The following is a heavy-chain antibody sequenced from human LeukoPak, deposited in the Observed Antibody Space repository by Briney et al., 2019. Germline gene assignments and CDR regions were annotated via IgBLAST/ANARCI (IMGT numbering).Heavy chain of an antibody. CDR2: INHSGST. D-gene: IGHD2-2*01. J-gene: IGHJ4*02. CDR3: ARGAVVVPAAHLDY. CDR1: GGSFSGYY. Sequence: SETLSLTRAVYGGSFSGYYWSWIRQPPGKGLEWIGEINHSGSTNYNPSLKSRVTISVDTSKNQFSLKLSSVTAADTAVYYCARGAVVVPAAHLDYWGQGTLVTVSS. V-gene: IGHV4-34*01.